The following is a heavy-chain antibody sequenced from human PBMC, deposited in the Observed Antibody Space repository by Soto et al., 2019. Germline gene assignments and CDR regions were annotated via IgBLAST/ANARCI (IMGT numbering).Heavy chain of an antibody. Sequence: SVKVSCKASGGTFSSYTISWVRQAPGQGLEWMGRIIPILGIANYAQKFQGRVTITADKSTSTAYMELSSLRSEDTAVYYCAILRGYSGYHKTDGMDVWGQGTTVTVSS. CDR1: GGTFSSYT. D-gene: IGHD5-12*01. CDR2: IIPILGIA. J-gene: IGHJ6*02. CDR3: AILRGYSGYHKTDGMDV. V-gene: IGHV1-69*02.